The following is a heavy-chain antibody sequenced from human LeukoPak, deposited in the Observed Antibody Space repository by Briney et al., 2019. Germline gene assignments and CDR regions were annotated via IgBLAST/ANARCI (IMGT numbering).Heavy chain of an antibody. D-gene: IGHD2-2*01. CDR3: ARRDCSSTSCLGFGYYYYYMDV. J-gene: IGHJ6*03. Sequence: SDTLSLTCTVSGGSISSYYWSWIRQPPGKGLEWIGYIYYSGSTNYNPSLKSRVTISVDTSKNQFSLKLSSVTAADTAVYYCARRDCSSTSCLGFGYYYYYMDVWGNGTTVTVSS. V-gene: IGHV4-59*07. CDR2: IYYSGST. CDR1: GGSISSYY.